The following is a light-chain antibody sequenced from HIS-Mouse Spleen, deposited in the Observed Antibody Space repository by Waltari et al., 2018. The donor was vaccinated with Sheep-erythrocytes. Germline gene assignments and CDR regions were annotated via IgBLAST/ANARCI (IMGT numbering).Light chain of an antibody. J-gene: IGLJ2*01. Sequence: SYELTQPPSVSVSPGQTASITCSGDHLGDKYACWYHQKPCHSPVLVIYQVSKRPSGIPERFSGSNSGNTATLTISGTQAMDEADYYCQAWDSSTVVFGGGTKLTVL. CDR3: QAWDSSTVV. CDR2: QVS. V-gene: IGLV3-1*01. CDR1: HLGDKY.